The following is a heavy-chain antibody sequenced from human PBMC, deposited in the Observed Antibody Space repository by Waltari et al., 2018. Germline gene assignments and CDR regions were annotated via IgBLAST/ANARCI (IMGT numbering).Heavy chain of an antibody. D-gene: IGHD6-19*01. CDR2: ITTSSNYI. V-gene: IGHV3-21*06. CDR1: GFTFSTYS. J-gene: IGHJ4*02. CDR3: TRGSGWNPNFDY. Sequence: EVQLVESGGGLVKPGGSLRLSSAASGFTFSTYSMHWVRQAPGKGLEWVSSITTSSNYIDFADSLKGRSTVSRDNAKNSMYIEMNSLRAEDTAVYYCTRGSGWNPNFDYWGQGTLVTVSS.